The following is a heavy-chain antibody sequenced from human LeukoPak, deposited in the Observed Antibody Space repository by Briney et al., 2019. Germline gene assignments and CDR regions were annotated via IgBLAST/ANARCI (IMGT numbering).Heavy chain of an antibody. CDR2: IKQDGSDK. CDR3: ASGGYNYFDY. J-gene: IGHJ4*02. D-gene: IGHD5-12*01. Sequence: GGSLRLSCTASGFTFSNYWMSWVRQAPGKGLEWVASIKQDGSDKYYVDSVKGRFTISRDNAKNSLYLQMNSLRAEDTAVYYCASGGYNYFDYWGQGTLVTVSS. CDR1: GFTFSNYW. V-gene: IGHV3-7*03.